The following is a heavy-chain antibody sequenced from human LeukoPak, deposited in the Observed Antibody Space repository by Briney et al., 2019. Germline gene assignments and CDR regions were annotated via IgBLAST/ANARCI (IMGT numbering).Heavy chain of an antibody. V-gene: IGHV4-30-4*01. Sequence: SETLSLTCTVSGGSISGYYWSWIRQPPGKGLEWVGYIYYSGDTYYNPSLKSRITISVDTSKNQFSLKLTSVTAADTAVYYCARGRGYSYGYRPDAFDIWGQGTMVTVSS. CDR3: ARGRGYSYGYRPDAFDI. J-gene: IGHJ3*02. D-gene: IGHD5-18*01. CDR2: IYYSGDT. CDR1: GGSISGYY.